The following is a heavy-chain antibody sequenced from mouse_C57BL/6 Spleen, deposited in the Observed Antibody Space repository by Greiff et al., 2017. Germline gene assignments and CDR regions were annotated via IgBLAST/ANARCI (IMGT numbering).Heavy chain of an antibody. Sequence: DVKLVESGGGLVKPGGSLKLSCAASGYTFSSYAMAWVRQTPEKRLEWVATISDGGSYTYYPDNVKGRFTISRDNATNNLYLQMSHLKSEDTAMYYCARDYDGYFWGQGTTLTVSS. CDR3: ARDYDGYF. J-gene: IGHJ2*01. CDR1: GYTFSSYA. V-gene: IGHV5-4*03. CDR2: ISDGGSYT. D-gene: IGHD2-3*01.